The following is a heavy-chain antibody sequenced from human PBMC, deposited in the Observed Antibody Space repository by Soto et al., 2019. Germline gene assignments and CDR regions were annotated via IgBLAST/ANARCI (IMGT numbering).Heavy chain of an antibody. D-gene: IGHD3-10*01. CDR2: INHSGST. V-gene: IGHV4-34*01. J-gene: IGHJ4*02. CDR3: ARGWSITMVRGRDY. Sequence: SSETLSLTCAVYGGSFSGYYWSWIRQPPGKGLEWIGEINHSGSTNYNPSLKSRVTISVDTSKNQFSLKLSSVTAADTAVYYCARGWSITMVRGRDYWGQGTLVTVSS. CDR1: GGSFSGYY.